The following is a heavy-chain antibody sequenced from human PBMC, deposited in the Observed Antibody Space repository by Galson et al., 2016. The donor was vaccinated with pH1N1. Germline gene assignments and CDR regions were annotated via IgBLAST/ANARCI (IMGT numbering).Heavy chain of an antibody. Sequence: PALVKPTQTLTLTCTFSGFSLSTSGMCVSWIRQPPGKALEWLALIDWDDNKYYSTSLKTRLTISKDTSKNQVVLTMTNMYPVDTATYYCARNLYGDYSHYFDYWGQGTLVTVSS. CDR1: GFSLSTSGMC. CDR2: IDWDDNK. J-gene: IGHJ4*02. D-gene: IGHD4-17*01. V-gene: IGHV2-70*01. CDR3: ARNLYGDYSHYFDY.